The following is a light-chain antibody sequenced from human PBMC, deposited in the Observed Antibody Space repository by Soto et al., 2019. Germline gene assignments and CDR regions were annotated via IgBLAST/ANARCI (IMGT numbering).Light chain of an antibody. CDR2: AAS. V-gene: IGKV1-39*01. CDR3: QQNYAYPWT. J-gene: IGKJ1*01. CDR1: QSISSY. Sequence: DIQMTQSPSSLSASVGDRVTISCRASQSISSYLNWYQQKPGKAPKVLIYAASRLQSGVPSRFSGRGSGTDFTLTISSLQPEDFASYFCQQNYAYPWTFCQGTKVEIK.